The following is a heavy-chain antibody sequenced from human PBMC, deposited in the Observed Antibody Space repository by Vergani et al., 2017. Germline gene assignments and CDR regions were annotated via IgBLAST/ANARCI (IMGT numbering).Heavy chain of an antibody. D-gene: IGHD3-16*01. CDR2: ISSSSSYI. J-gene: IGHJ3*02. CDR1: GFTFSSYA. CDR3: ARDRMITFGGVISAFDI. Sequence: VQLVESGGGLVKPGGSLRLSCAASGFTFSSYAMSWVRQAPGKGLEWVSSISSSSSYIYYADSVKGRFTISRDNAKNSLYLQMNSLRAEDTAVYYCARDRMITFGGVISAFDIWGQGTMVTVSS. V-gene: IGHV3-21*01.